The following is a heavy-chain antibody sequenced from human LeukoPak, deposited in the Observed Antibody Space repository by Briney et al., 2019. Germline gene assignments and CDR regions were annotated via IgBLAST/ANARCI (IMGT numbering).Heavy chain of an antibody. CDR1: GGSISSSSYC. V-gene: IGHV4-39*01. J-gene: IGHJ4*02. D-gene: IGHD3-10*01. CDR2: IYYSGST. CDR3: ARHPTLGGIDY. Sequence: SETLSLTCTVSGGSISSSSYCWGWIRQPPGKGLEWIGSIYYSGSTYYNPSLKSRVTISVDTSKNQFSLKLSSVTAAGTAVYYCARHPTLGGIDYWGQGTLVTVSS.